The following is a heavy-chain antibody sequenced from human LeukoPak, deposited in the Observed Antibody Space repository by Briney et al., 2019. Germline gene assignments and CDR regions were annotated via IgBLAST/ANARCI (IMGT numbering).Heavy chain of an antibody. CDR2: MYYRGST. CDR3: AASECGGSCYYYYYYMDV. D-gene: IGHD2-15*01. J-gene: IGHJ6*03. Sequence: SETLSLTCTVSGGSISSSSHYWGWIRQPPGKGLEWIGSMYYRGSTYHNPSLKSQVTISVDTSKNQFSLKLSSVTAADTAVYYRAASECGGSCYYYYYYMDVWGKGTTVTISS. CDR1: GGSISSSSHY. V-gene: IGHV4-39*07.